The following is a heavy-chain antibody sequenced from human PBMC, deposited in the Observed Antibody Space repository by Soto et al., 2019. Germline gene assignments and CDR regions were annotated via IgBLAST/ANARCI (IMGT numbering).Heavy chain of an antibody. CDR2: IYYSGST. D-gene: IGHD1-26*01. Sequence: QVQLQESGPGLVKPSETLSLTCTVSGGTISSWYWSWIRQPPGKGLEWIGYIYYSGSTNCNPSLKSRGPISVDTSKNQFSLKLSSVTAADTAVYYCARRYGSAIDYWGQGTLVTVSS. CDR1: GGTISSWY. V-gene: IGHV4-59*08. CDR3: ARRYGSAIDY. J-gene: IGHJ4*02.